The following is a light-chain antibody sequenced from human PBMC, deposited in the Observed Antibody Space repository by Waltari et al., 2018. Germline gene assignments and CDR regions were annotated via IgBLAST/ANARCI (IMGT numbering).Light chain of an antibody. V-gene: IGLV2-23*01. CDR1: NSNVDILHL. J-gene: IGLJ1*01. CDR2: ESS. Sequence: QSALTQPASVSGSPGQSITISCTAVNSNVDILHLVSWYQHHPGRNHRLLLYESSQRPSGISTRFSGSKSGNTASLTISGLQPEDGADYFCCSFAGYGIYVFGSGTQVSVL. CDR3: CSFAGYGIYV.